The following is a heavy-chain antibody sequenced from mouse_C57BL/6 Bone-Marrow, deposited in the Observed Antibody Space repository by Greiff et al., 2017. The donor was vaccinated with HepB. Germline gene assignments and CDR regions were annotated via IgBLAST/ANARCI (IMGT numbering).Heavy chain of an antibody. CDR1: GYTFTDYY. D-gene: IGHD1-1*01. V-gene: IGHV1-76*01. Sequence: QVQLQQSGAELVRPGASVKLSCKASGYTFTDYYINWVKQRPGQGLEWIARIYPGSGNTYYNEKFKGKATLTAEKSSSTAYMQLSSLTSEDSAVYFCAREVYYYGLDYWGQGTTLTVSS. CDR2: IYPGSGNT. J-gene: IGHJ2*01. CDR3: AREVYYYGLDY.